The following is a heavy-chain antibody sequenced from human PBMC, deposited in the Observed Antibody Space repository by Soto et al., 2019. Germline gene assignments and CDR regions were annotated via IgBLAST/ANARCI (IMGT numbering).Heavy chain of an antibody. CDR3: GRETDYGANSGLGLVDY. V-gene: IGHV1-69*06. D-gene: IGHD4-17*01. J-gene: IGHJ4*02. CDR1: GGPFSDYS. CDR2: VIPVFATP. Sequence: QVQLVQSGAEVKKPGSSVKVSCKASGGPFSDYSINWVRQAPGQGLEWMGGVIPVFATPNYAEKFQGRVTITTDKPTSPAYMELSNLRSEDTAIYCWGRETDYGANSGLGLVDYWGQGTLVTVTS.